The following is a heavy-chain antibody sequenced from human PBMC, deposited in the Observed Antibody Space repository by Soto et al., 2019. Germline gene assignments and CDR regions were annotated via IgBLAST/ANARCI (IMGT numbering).Heavy chain of an antibody. CDR2: ISAYNGNT. J-gene: IGHJ5*02. D-gene: IGHD6-13*01. V-gene: IGHV1-18*01. CDR1: GYTFTSYG. CDR3: ARRPAAGTINWFVP. Sequence: ASVKVSCKASGYTFTSYGISWVRQAPGQGLEWMGWISAYNGNTNYARKLQGRVTMTTDTSTSTAYMELRSLRSDDTAVYYCARRPAAGTINWFVPWGQGTLVTVSS.